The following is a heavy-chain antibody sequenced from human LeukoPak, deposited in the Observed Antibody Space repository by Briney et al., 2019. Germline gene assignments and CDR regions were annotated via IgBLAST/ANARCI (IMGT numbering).Heavy chain of an antibody. CDR3: ARGLPGYSSGWLYYYYYYGMDV. D-gene: IGHD6-19*01. Sequence: ASVKVSCKASGGTFSSYAISWVRQATGQGLEWMGWMNPNSGNTGYAQKFQGRVTMTRNTSISTAYMELSSLRSEDTAVYYCARGLPGYSSGWLYYYYYYGMDVWGQGTTVTVSS. CDR2: MNPNSGNT. V-gene: IGHV1-8*02. CDR1: GGTFSSYA. J-gene: IGHJ6*02.